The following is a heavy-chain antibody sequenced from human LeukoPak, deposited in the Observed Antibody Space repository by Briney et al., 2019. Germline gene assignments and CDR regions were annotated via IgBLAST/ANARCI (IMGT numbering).Heavy chain of an antibody. CDR3: ATEVREAAANPFDY. CDR1: GYTLTELS. V-gene: IGHV1-24*01. D-gene: IGHD6-13*01. CDR2: FDPENGET. Sequence: GASVKVSCKVSGYTLTELSMHWVRQAPGKGLEWMGGFDPENGETIYAQKFQGRVTMTEDTSTDTAYMELSSLRSEDTAVYYCATEVREAAANPFDYWGQGTLVTVSS. J-gene: IGHJ4*02.